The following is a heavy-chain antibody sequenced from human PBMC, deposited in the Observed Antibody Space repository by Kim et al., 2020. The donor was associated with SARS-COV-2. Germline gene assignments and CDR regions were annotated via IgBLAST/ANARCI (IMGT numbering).Heavy chain of an antibody. Sequence: GGSLRLSCAASGFTFSSYGMHWVRQAPGKGLEWVAVISYDGSNKYYADSVKGRFTISRDNSKNTLYLQMNSLRAEDTAVYYCAKGVRAAEWEYYYYYGMDVWGQGTTVTVSS. D-gene: IGHD6-13*01. CDR1: GFTFSSYG. CDR2: ISYDGSNK. V-gene: IGHV3-30*18. J-gene: IGHJ6*02. CDR3: AKGVRAAEWEYYYYYGMDV.